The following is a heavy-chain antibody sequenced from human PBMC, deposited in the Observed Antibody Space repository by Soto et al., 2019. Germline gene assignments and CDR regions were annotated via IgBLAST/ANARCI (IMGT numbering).Heavy chain of an antibody. CDR2: MNPYSGNT. CDR3: ARAIRRFGERFGNYYMDV. D-gene: IGHD3-10*01. Sequence: QVQLVQSGAEVKKPGASVKVACKASGYTFSNYDINWVRQATGQGLEWMGWMNPYSGNTGYSQKFQGRVTMTRNNSISTAYMELSSLRSEDTAVYYCARAIRRFGERFGNYYMDVWAKGTTVTVSS. CDR1: GYTFSNYD. J-gene: IGHJ6*03. V-gene: IGHV1-8*01.